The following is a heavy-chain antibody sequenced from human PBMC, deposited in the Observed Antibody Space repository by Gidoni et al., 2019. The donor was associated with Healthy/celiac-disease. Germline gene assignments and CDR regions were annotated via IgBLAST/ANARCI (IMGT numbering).Heavy chain of an antibody. D-gene: IGHD3-10*01. Sequence: EVQLVESGGGLVKPGGSLRLSCAASGFTFSNAWMSWVRQAPGKGLECVGRIKSKTNGGTTDYAAPVKGRFTISRDDSKNTLYLQMNSLKTEDTAVYYCTTASPYYYGSGSYRFDYWGQGTLVTVSS. CDR1: GFTFSNAW. CDR2: IKSKTNGGTT. CDR3: TTASPYYYGSGSYRFDY. J-gene: IGHJ4*02. V-gene: IGHV3-15*01.